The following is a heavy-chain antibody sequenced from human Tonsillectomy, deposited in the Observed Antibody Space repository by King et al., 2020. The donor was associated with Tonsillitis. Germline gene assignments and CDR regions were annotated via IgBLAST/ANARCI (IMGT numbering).Heavy chain of an antibody. CDR2: IYYSGST. CDR1: GGSIGSGGYY. D-gene: IGHD1-7*01. CDR3: ASNNWNYFSYFDY. Sequence: PLQESGPGLVKPSQTLSLTCTVSGGSIGSGGYYWSWIRQHPGQGLEWIGYIYYSGSTYYNPSLKSRVMISVDTSKNQFSLKLSSVTAADTAVYYCASNNWNYFSYFDYWGQGTLVTVSS. J-gene: IGHJ4*02. V-gene: IGHV4-31*03.